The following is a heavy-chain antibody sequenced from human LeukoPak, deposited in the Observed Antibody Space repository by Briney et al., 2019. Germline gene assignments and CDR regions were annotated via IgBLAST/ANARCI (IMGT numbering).Heavy chain of an antibody. CDR2: INPNSGGT. V-gene: IGHV1-2*02. CDR1: GYTFTGYF. CDR3: ARDHYYYDSSGYLGYYHYMDV. J-gene: IGHJ6*03. Sequence: PGASVKVSCKASGYTFTGYFMHWVRQAPGQGLEWMGWINPNSGGTNYAQKFQGRVTMTRDTSISTAYMELSRLRAGDTAVYYCARDHYYYDSSGYLGYYHYMDVWGKGNTLTVSS. D-gene: IGHD3-22*01.